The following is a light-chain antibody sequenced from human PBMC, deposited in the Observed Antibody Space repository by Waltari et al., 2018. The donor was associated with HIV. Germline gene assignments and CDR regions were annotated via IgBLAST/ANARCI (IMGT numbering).Light chain of an antibody. Sequence: SYELTQPPSVSVSPGQAAIITCPGVALPTQSAYWYQQRSGQAPVVVVYKDTERPSGIPERFSGSGSGTTVTLTISGVQSEDEADYYCEAVDNSGFHVIFGGGTKLTVL. CDR2: KDT. CDR3: EAVDNSGFHVI. CDR1: ALPTQS. J-gene: IGLJ2*01. V-gene: IGLV3-25*03.